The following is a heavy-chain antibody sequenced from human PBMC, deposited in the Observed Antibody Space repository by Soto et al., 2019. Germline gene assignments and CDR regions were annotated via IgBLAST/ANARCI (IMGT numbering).Heavy chain of an antibody. J-gene: IGHJ6*02. Sequence: QVQLVQSGAEVKKPGSSVKVSCKASGGTFSSYAISWVRQAPGQGLEWMGGIIPIFGTANYAQKFQGRVTMTADXXTXTXXMELSSLRSEDTAVYYCAAGGSGSSHYYYYYGMDVWGQGTTVTVSS. CDR1: GGTFSSYA. CDR2: IIPIFGTA. D-gene: IGHD3-10*01. V-gene: IGHV1-69*12. CDR3: AAGGSGSSHYYYYYGMDV.